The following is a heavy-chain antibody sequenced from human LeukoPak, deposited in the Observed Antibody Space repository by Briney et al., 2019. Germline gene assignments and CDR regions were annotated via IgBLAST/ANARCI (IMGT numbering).Heavy chain of an antibody. D-gene: IGHD3-10*01. CDR1: GGSVSSDS. CDR2: IYNPGIP. J-gene: IGHJ2*01. CDR3: AILGKMNLVQGVFWYFDL. V-gene: IGHV4-59*08. Sequence: ETLSLTCILSGGSVSSDSWNWIPHSPGKGLEWSGYIYNPGIPNHNPSLKNRVSVSFDKSKSQLSLQLSSVTAADTAIDYCAILGKMNLVQGVFWYFDLWGRGSLVTVSS.